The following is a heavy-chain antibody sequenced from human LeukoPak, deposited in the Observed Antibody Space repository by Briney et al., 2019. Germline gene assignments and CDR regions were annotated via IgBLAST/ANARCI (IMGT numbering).Heavy chain of an antibody. V-gene: IGHV4-34*01. CDR3: ARAPPHPSGYWGGAFDI. CDR2: INHSGST. J-gene: IGHJ3*02. Sequence: SETLSLTCAVYGGSFSGYYWSWIRQPPGKGLEWIGEINHSGSTNYNPSLKSRFTISVDTSKNQFSLKLSSVTAADTAVYYCARAPPHPSGYWGGAFDIWGQGTMVTVSS. CDR1: GGSFSGYY. D-gene: IGHD3-22*01.